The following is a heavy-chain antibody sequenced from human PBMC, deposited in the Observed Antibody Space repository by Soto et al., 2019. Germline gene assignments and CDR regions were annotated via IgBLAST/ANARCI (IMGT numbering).Heavy chain of an antibody. CDR3: ARGPSGDKVDY. CDR2: IYKGGST. CDR1: GASVSSNYYS. Sequence: QVQLQESGPGLVEPSQTLSLTCTVSGASVSSNYYSWSWIRHPPGRDLEWIGQIYKGGSTYSNPSLNSRVTVSLDKSKNQFSLNLNSVTAADTAVYYCARGPSGDKVDYWGQGTLVTVSS. V-gene: IGHV4-30-4*01. D-gene: IGHD1-26*01. J-gene: IGHJ4*02.